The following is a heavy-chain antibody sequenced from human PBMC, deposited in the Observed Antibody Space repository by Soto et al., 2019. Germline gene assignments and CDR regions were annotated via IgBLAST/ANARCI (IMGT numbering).Heavy chain of an antibody. D-gene: IGHD1-26*01. CDR1: GFTFSDYY. CDR2: ISSNSNYT. V-gene: IGHV3-11*06. J-gene: IGHJ4*02. CDR3: ARDVPRVGATAY. Sequence: QVQLVGSGGGLVKPGGSLRLSCAASGFTFSDYYMSWIRQAPGKGLEWVSYISSNSNYTDYADSVKGRFTISRDNAKNSLYLQMNTLRGEDTAVYFCARDVPRVGATAYWGQGALVTVSS.